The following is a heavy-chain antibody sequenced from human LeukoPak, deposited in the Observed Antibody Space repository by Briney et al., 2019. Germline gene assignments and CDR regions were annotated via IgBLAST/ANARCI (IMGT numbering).Heavy chain of an antibody. D-gene: IGHD3-22*01. J-gene: IGHJ3*02. V-gene: IGHV4-59*08. CDR3: ARPNYYDSSGDAFDI. CDR2: IYYSGST. CDR1: GGSISSYY. Sequence: PSETLSLTCTVSGGSISSYYWSWIRQPPGKGLEWIGYIYYSGSTNYNPSLKSRVTISVDTSKNQFSLKLSSVTAADTAVYYCARPNYYDSSGDAFDIWGQGTMVTVSS.